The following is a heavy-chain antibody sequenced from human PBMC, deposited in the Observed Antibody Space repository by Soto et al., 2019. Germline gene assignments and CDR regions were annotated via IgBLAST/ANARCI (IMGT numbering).Heavy chain of an antibody. D-gene: IGHD5-18*01. V-gene: IGHV5-10-1*03. J-gene: IGHJ5*01. CDR2: IDPSDSYI. CDR1: GFTFADYW. CDR3: ARRTLTALDS. Sequence: EVQLVQSGAELKKPGESLRISCEGSGFTFADYWINWLRQVPGKGLELVGRIDPSDSYITYSPSFQGHVVISADKSISTAYLQFNNLKPSDTAIYYCARRTLTALDSWGQGTLVTVSS.